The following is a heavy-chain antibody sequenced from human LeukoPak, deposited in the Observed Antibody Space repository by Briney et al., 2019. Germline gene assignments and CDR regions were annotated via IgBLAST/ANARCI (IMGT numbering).Heavy chain of an antibody. J-gene: IGHJ5*02. CDR2: IYTSGST. CDR3: ARVWYDFWSGSSIWFDP. V-gene: IGHV4-4*07. CDR1: GGSISSYY. D-gene: IGHD3-3*01. Sequence: SETLSFTCTVSGGSISSYYWSWIRQPAGKGLEWIGRIYTSGSTNYNPSLKSRVTMSVDTSKNQFSLKLSSVTAADTAVYYCARVWYDFWSGSSIWFDPWGQGTLVTVSS.